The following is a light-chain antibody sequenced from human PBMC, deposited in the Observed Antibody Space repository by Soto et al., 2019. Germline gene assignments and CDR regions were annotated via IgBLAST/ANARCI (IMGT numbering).Light chain of an antibody. Sequence: DIQLTQSPFFLSASVGDRVTISCRASQAIYSYVAWYQQKPGKAPKLLIFGASKLQSGVPSRFSGSGSGTEFTLTISSLQPEDFATYYCQQLNSHPRTFGQGTKLEIK. CDR1: QAIYSY. CDR2: GAS. V-gene: IGKV1-9*01. CDR3: QQLNSHPRT. J-gene: IGKJ2*01.